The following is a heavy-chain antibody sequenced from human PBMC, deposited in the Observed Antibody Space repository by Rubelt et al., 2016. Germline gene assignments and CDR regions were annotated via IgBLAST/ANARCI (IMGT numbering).Heavy chain of an antibody. D-gene: IGHD6-19*01. V-gene: IGHV3-9*01. CDR3: ARKGSSGWFGDY. CDR2: ISWNSGSV. J-gene: IGHJ4*02. CDR1: GFTFDDYA. Sequence: EVQLVESGGGLVQPGGSLRLSCAASGFTFDDYAMYWVRQAPGKGLEWVSGISWNSGSVGYADSVKGRFTISRDNSKNTLHLQVDSLRAEDTAVYYCARKGSSGWFGDYWGQGTLVTVSS.